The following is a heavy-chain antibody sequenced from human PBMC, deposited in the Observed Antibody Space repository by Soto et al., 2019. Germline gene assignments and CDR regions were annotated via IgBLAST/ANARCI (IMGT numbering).Heavy chain of an antibody. CDR2: IYYSGST. D-gene: IGHD3-22*01. CDR3: VIREPTDYYDSTGGWFDP. CDR1: GGSISSGGYY. J-gene: IGHJ5*02. V-gene: IGHV4-31*03. Sequence: SETLSLTCTVSGGSISSGGYYWSWIRQHPGKGLEWIGYIYYSGSTYYNPSLKSRVTISVDTSKNQFSLKLSSVTAADTAVYYCVIREPTDYYDSTGGWFDPWGQGTLVTVS.